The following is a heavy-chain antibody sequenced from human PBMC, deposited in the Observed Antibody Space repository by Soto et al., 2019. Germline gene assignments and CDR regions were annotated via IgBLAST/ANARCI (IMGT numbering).Heavy chain of an antibody. CDR2: ISGSGGST. CDR3: AKVPYGSYVFYY. J-gene: IGHJ4*02. CDR1: GFTFSSYA. V-gene: IGHV3-23*01. D-gene: IGHD1-26*01. Sequence: EVQLLESGGGLVQPGGSLRISCAASGFTFSSYAMSWVRKAPGKGLEWVSAISGSGGSTYYADSVKGRFTISRDNSKNTLYMQMNSLRAEDTAVEYCAKVPYGSYVFYYWGQGTLVTVSS.